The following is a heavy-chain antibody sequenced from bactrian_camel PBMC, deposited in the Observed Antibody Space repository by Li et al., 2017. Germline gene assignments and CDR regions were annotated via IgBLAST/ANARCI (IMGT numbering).Heavy chain of an antibody. D-gene: IGHD2*01. Sequence: HVQLVESGGGSVQAGGSLTLSCVASGIYSGRGGYCMAWFRQAPGEERKRIANIATGGGGTYYADSVKSRFTISHDITKTTVYLQMARLQPEDTAMYYCAAGATLLVSGLCYTDYRIYGQGTQVTVS. V-gene: IGHV3S1*01. CDR2: IATGGGGT. CDR1: GIYSGRGGYC. J-gene: IGHJ4*01.